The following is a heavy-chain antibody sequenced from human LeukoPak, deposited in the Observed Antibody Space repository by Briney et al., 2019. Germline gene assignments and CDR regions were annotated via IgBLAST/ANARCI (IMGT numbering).Heavy chain of an antibody. V-gene: IGHV4-34*01. J-gene: IGHJ4*02. CDR3: ARDEDSIFDY. CDR2: INHSGST. D-gene: IGHD3-22*01. Sequence: PSETLSLTCAVHGGSFSGYYWSWIRQPPGKGLEWIGEINHSGSTNYNPSLKSRVTISVDTSTNQFSLTTISVTTAATALYYCARDEDSIFDYWGQGTLVTVSS. CDR1: GGSFSGYY.